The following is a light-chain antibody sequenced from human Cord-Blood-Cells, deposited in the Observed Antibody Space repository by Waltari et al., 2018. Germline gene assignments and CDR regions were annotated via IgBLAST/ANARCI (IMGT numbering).Light chain of an antibody. CDR2: AAS. V-gene: IGKV1-8*01. Sequence: AIRMTQSPSSFSASTGGRVTITCRASQGISSYLAWYQQKPGKAPKLLIYAASTLQSGVPSRFSGSGSGTDFTLTISCLQSEDVATYYCQQYYSYPRTLGGGSKVGIK. CDR1: QGISSY. CDR3: QQYYSYPRT. J-gene: IGKJ4*02.